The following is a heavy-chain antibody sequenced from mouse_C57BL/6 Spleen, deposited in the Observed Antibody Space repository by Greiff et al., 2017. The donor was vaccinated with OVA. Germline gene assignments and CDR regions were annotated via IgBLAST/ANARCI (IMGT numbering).Heavy chain of an antibody. J-gene: IGHJ2*01. D-gene: IGHD1-1*01. V-gene: IGHV3-6*01. CDR3: AREGVLRGHNDY. CDR2: ISYDGSN. Sequence: EVKLMESGPGLVKPSQSLSLTCSVTGYSITSGYYWNWIRQFPGNKLEWMGYISYDGSNNYNPSLKNRISITRDTSKNQFFLKLNSVTTEDTATYYCAREGVLRGHNDYWGQGTTLTVSS. CDR1: GYSITSGYY.